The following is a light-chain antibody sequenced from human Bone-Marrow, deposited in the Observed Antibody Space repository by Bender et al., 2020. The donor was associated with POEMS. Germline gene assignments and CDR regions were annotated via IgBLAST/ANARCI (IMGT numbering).Light chain of an antibody. CDR3: ATWHDSLNGWV. V-gene: IGLV1-44*01. CDR2: NTN. J-gene: IGLJ3*02. CDR1: SSNIVTNP. Sequence: QSVLTQPPSASGTPGQRVIISCSGSSSNIVTNPVNWYQHLPGTAPKVLIYNTNQRPSGVPDRFSGSKSGTSASLAISALQSEDDGDYSCATWHDSLNGWVFGGGTKLAVL.